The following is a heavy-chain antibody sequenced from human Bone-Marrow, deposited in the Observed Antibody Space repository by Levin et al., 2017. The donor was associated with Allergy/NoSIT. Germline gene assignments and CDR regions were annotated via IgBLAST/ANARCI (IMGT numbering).Heavy chain of an antibody. J-gene: IGHJ4*02. D-gene: IGHD2-21*02. V-gene: IGHV1-69*08. Sequence: ASVKVSCKPSGGTLSGYTFSWVRQAPGLGLEWMGRIIPILGRGNYAQKFQGRVTITADKSTSTTYMELSSLRSDDTAVYYCARDVVVTATTRYFDSWGQGTLVIVSS. CDR1: GGTLSGYT. CDR2: IIPILGRG. CDR3: ARDVVVTATTRYFDS.